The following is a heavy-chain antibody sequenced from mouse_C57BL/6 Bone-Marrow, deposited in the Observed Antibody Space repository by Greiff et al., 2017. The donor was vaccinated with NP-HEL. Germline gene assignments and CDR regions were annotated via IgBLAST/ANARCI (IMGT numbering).Heavy chain of an antibody. D-gene: IGHD1-1*01. Sequence: QVQLQQPGAELVMPGASVKLSCKASGYTFPSYWMHWVKQRPGQGLEWIGEIDPSDSYTNYNQKFKGKSTLTVDKSSSTAYMQLSSLTSEDSAVYYCARSLYGSSYRGAMDYWGQGTAVTVSS. J-gene: IGHJ4*01. CDR3: ARSLYGSSYRGAMDY. CDR2: IDPSDSYT. V-gene: IGHV1-69*01. CDR1: GYTFPSYW.